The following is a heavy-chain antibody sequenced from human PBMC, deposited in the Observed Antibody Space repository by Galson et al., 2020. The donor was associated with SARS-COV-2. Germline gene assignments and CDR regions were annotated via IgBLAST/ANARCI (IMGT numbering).Heavy chain of an antibody. Sequence: ETSETLSLTCTVSGGSISSSSYYWGWIRQPPGKGLEWIGSIYYSGSTYYNPSLKSRVTISVDTSKNQFSLTLSSVTAADTAVYYCARYYYDSSGYYSHYFDYWGQGTLVTVSS. D-gene: IGHD3-22*01. V-gene: IGHV4-39*01. CDR2: IYYSGST. CDR1: GGSISSSSYY. CDR3: ARYYYDSSGYYSHYFDY. J-gene: IGHJ4*02.